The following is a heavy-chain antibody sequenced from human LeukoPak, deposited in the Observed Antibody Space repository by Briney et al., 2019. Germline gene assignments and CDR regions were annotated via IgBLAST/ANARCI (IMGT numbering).Heavy chain of an antibody. D-gene: IGHD3-22*01. CDR2: IIPILGIA. Sequence: SVKVSCKASGGTFSSYAISWVRQAPGQGLAWMGRIIPILGIANYAQKFQGRVTITADKSTSTAYMELSSLRSEDTAVYYCARDSVDHYDSSGYYGYFQHWGQGTLVTVSS. V-gene: IGHV1-69*04. CDR3: ARDSVDHYDSSGYYGYFQH. CDR1: GGTFSSYA. J-gene: IGHJ1*01.